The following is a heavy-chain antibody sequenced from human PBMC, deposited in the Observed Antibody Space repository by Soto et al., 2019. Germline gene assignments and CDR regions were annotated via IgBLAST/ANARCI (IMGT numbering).Heavy chain of an antibody. Sequence: SVKVSCKASGGTFSSYAISWVRQAPGQGLEWMGGIIPIFGTANYAQKFQGRVTITADESTSTAYMELSSLRSEDTAVYYCARDNRPGIAAAGTDYWGQGTLVTVSS. J-gene: IGHJ4*02. CDR3: ARDNRPGIAAAGTDY. V-gene: IGHV1-69*13. CDR2: IIPIFGTA. CDR1: GGTFSSYA. D-gene: IGHD6-13*01.